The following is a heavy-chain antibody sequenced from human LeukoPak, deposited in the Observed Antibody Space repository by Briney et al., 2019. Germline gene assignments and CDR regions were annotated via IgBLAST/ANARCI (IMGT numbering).Heavy chain of an antibody. D-gene: IGHD3-22*01. J-gene: IGHJ4*02. CDR1: GFSFSSYS. V-gene: IGHV3-21*01. Sequence: GGSLRLSCVASGFSFSSYSMNWVRQAPGEGLEWVSSISGSSVYKYNADSVKGRFTISRDNTKNSLYLQMNSLRVEDTAVYYCAREVVLSTSAWFEYWGQGTLVTVSS. CDR3: AREVVLSTSAWFEY. CDR2: ISGSSVYK.